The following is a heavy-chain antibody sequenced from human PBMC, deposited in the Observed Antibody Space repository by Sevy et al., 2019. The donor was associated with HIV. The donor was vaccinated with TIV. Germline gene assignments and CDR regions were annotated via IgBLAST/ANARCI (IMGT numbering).Heavy chain of an antibody. J-gene: IGHJ3*01. CDR2: INQDGGQK. V-gene: IGHV3-7*01. Sequence: GGSLRLSCVASGSSFGIHWMSWVRQAPGKGLEWVAKINQDGGQKYYVDSVKGRFTISRDNAKSSLYLQMNSLRVEDTALYYCARDRDPVLGVAFDVWGQGTMVTVS. CDR1: GSSFGIHW. CDR3: ARDRDPVLGVAFDV.